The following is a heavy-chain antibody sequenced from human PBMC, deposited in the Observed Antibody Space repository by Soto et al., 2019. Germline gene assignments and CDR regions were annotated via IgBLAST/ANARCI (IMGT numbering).Heavy chain of an antibody. V-gene: IGHV4-59*08. J-gene: IGHJ4*02. D-gene: IGHD4-17*01. Sequence: ETLSLTCTVSGGSISSYDWSWIRQPPGKGLEWIGYIYNSGSTNYNPALKSRVTMSLDTSKNQFSLKVSSVIAADTAVYYCARLNKRYGTDYWGQGTLVTVSS. CDR1: GGSISSYD. CDR3: ARLNKRYGTDY. CDR2: IYNSGST.